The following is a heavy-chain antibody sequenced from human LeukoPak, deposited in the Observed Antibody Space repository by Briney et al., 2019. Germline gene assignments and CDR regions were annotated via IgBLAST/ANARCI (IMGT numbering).Heavy chain of an antibody. V-gene: IGHV3-23*01. CDR3: AKDGLSGSYYDY. J-gene: IGHJ4*02. CDR1: GFTFSSYS. Sequence: GGSLRLSCAASGFTFSSYSMSWVRQAPGKGLEWVSAISGSGGSTYYADSVKGRFTISRDNSKNTLYLQMNSLRAEDTAVYYCAKDGLSGSYYDYWGQGTLVTVSS. D-gene: IGHD1-26*01. CDR2: ISGSGGST.